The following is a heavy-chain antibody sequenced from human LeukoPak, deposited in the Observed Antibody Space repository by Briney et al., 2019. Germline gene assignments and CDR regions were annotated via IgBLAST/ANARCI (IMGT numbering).Heavy chain of an antibody. CDR3: ARDPLLSSSLFDWFDP. V-gene: IGHV1-18*01. CDR1: GYTFTSYG. D-gene: IGHD6-6*01. Sequence: ASVKVSCKASGYTFTSYGISWVRQAPGQGLEWMGWISAYNGNTNYAQKLQGRVTMTTDTSTSTAYMELRSLRSDGTAVYYCARDPLLSSSLFDWFDPWGQGTLVTVSS. J-gene: IGHJ5*02. CDR2: ISAYNGNT.